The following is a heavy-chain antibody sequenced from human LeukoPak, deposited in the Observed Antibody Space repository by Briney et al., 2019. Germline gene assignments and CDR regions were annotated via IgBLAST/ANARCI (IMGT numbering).Heavy chain of an antibody. D-gene: IGHD5-18*01. J-gene: IGHJ4*02. V-gene: IGHV4-34*01. Sequence: SETLSLTCAVYSGSFSGYYWSWIRQPPGKGLEWIGEINHSGSTNYNPSLKSRVTISVDTSKNQFSLKLSSVTAADTAVYYCARGRWIQLWLRFGYFDYWGQGTLVTVSS. CDR1: SGSFSGYY. CDR3: ARGRWIQLWLRFGYFDY. CDR2: INHSGST.